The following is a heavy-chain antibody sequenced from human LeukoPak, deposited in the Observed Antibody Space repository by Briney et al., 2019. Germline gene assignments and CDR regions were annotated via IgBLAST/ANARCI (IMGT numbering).Heavy chain of an antibody. D-gene: IGHD5-18*01. CDR3: ARGVYSYGSFRYYYYGMDV. V-gene: IGHV1-69*13. CDR1: GGTFSSYA. Sequence: GASVKVSCTASGGTFSSYAISWVRQAPGQGLEWMGGIIPIFGTANYAQKFQGRVTITADESTSTAYMELSSLRSEDTAVYYCARGVYSYGSFRYYYYGMDVWGQGTTVTVSS. CDR2: IIPIFGTA. J-gene: IGHJ6*02.